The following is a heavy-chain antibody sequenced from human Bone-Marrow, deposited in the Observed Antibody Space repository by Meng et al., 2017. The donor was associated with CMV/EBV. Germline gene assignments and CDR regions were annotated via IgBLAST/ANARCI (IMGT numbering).Heavy chain of an antibody. V-gene: IGHV4-39*01. CDR1: GGSISSSSYY. D-gene: IGHD1-26*01. CDR3: ARLGRIVGALDP. CDR2: IYYSGST. J-gene: IGHJ5*02. Sequence: SETLSLTCTVSGGSISSSSYYWGWIRQPPGKGLEWIGSIYYSGSTYYNPSLKSRVTISVDTSKNQFSLKLSSVTAADTAVYYCARLGRIVGALDPCGQGTLVTVSS.